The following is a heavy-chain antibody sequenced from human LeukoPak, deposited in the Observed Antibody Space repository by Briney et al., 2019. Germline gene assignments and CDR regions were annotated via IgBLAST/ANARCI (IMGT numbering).Heavy chain of an antibody. J-gene: IGHJ4*02. V-gene: IGHV1-69*04. Sequence: ASVKVSCKASGGTFTSYAINWVRQAPGQGLEWMGKIIPIFGIANYAQKFQGRVTITADKSTSTAYMELSSLRSEDTAVYYCARARRYDFWSGYYYPYFDYWGQGTLVTVSS. CDR3: ARARRYDFWSGYYYPYFDY. D-gene: IGHD3-3*01. CDR1: GGTFTSYA. CDR2: IIPIFGIA.